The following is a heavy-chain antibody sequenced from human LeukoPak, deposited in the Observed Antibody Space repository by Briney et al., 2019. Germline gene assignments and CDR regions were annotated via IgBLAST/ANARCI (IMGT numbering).Heavy chain of an antibody. Sequence: GESLKISCKGPGYSFTSYWIGWVRQMPGKGLEWMGIIYPGDSDTRYSPSFQGQVTISADKSISTAYLQWSSLKASDTAMYYCARLSGSGYVSAIIDYWGQGTLVTVSS. J-gene: IGHJ4*02. V-gene: IGHV5-51*01. CDR3: ARLSGSGYVSAIIDY. CDR2: IYPGDSDT. D-gene: IGHD3-22*01. CDR1: GYSFTSYW.